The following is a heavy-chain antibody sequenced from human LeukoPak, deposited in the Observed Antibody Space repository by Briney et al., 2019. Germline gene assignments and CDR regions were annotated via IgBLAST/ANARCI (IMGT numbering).Heavy chain of an antibody. Sequence: GGSLRLSCAASGFTFSSYGMHWVRQAPGKGLEWVAVIWYDGSNKYYADSVKGRFTISRDNSKNTLYLQMNSLRAEDTAVYYCAKEPRITIFGVARTTRRYYFDYWGQGTLVTVSS. D-gene: IGHD3-3*01. J-gene: IGHJ4*02. CDR3: AKEPRITIFGVARTTRRYYFDY. CDR1: GFTFSSYG. V-gene: IGHV3-33*06. CDR2: IWYDGSNK.